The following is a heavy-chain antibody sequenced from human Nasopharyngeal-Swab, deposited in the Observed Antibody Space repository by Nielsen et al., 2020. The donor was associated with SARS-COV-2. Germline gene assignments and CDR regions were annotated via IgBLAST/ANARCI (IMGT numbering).Heavy chain of an antibody. Sequence: SGPTLVKSTQTLTLTCTFSGFSLSTSGVGVGWIRQPPGKALEWLALIYWDDDKRYSPSLKSRLTITKDTSKNQVVLTMTNMDPVDTATYYCAHSPIKGLYTSSSMYYFDYWGHGTLVTVSS. J-gene: IGHJ4*01. CDR3: AHSPIKGLYTSSSMYYFDY. D-gene: IGHD6-6*01. V-gene: IGHV2-5*02. CDR1: GFSLSTSGVG. CDR2: IYWDDDK.